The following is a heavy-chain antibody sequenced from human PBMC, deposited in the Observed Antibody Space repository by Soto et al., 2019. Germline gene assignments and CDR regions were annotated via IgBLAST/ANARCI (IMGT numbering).Heavy chain of an antibody. CDR3: VKDESVNWYSGHFRH. Sequence: GGSLRLSCAASGFTFDDYAMHWVRQVPGKGLEWASGINWNSGSIGYGDSVKGRFAISRDNAKNSLHLQMNSLSAEDTAFYYCVKDESVNWYSGHFRHWGQGTLVTVSS. D-gene: IGHD1-26*01. V-gene: IGHV3-9*01. CDR1: GFTFDDYA. CDR2: INWNSGSI. J-gene: IGHJ1*01.